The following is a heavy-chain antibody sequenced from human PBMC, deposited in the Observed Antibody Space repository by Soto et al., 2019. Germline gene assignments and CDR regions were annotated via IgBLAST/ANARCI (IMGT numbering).Heavy chain of an antibody. D-gene: IGHD3-10*01. CDR2: VFNTVTT. Sequence: PSETLSLTXSISGGSFSSGGFYWGWIRQVPGRGLEWIGHVFNTVTTRYSLPLRTRLTMSIDTSANQFSMTLSSVTAADTAIYYCARCYYGSGGPDVWGQGTLVTVSS. V-gene: IGHV4-31*02. CDR1: GGSFSSGGFY. CDR3: ARCYYGSGGPDV. J-gene: IGHJ4*02.